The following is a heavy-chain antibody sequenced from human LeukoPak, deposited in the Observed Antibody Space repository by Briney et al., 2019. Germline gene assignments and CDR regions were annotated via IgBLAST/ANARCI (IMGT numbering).Heavy chain of an antibody. CDR2: IFYSGST. D-gene: IGHD1-26*01. V-gene: IGHV4-39*07. Sequence: SETLSLTCTVSGGSISSYYWGWIRQPPGKGLEWIGNIFYSGSTYYKSSLKSRVTISVDTSKNQFSLKLSSVTAADTAVYYCARDQSVVGATTRWGQGTLVTVSS. CDR1: GGSISSYY. CDR3: ARDQSVVGATTR. J-gene: IGHJ4*02.